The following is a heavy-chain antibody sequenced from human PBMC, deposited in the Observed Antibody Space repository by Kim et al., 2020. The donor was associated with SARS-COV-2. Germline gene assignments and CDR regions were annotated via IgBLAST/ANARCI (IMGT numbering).Heavy chain of an antibody. CDR1: GYSISSGYY. J-gene: IGHJ5*02. D-gene: IGHD3-10*01. V-gene: IGHV4-38-2*02. CDR2: IYHSGST. CDR3: ARERTEGLLWFGDSNYNWFDP. Sequence: SETLSLTCTVSGYSISSGYYWGWIRQPPGKGLEWIGSIYHSGSTYYNPSLKSRVTISVDTSKNQFSLKLSSVTAADTAVYYCARERTEGLLWFGDSNYNWFDPWGQGTLVTVSS.